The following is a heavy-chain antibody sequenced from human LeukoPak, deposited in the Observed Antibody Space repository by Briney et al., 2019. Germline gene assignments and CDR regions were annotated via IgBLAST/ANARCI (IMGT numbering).Heavy chain of an antibody. CDR2: INGDGDGK. CDR1: GFSFRRFW. CDR3: ARDSSPDSATTYYDALDM. J-gene: IGHJ3*02. Sequence: GGSLRLSCAGSGFSFRRFWMTWVRQAPGRGLEWVANINGDGDGKRYADSVKDRFTISRDNARSLVFLQIHSLRDEDTALYYCARDSSPDSATTYYDALDMWGQGTMVTVSS. D-gene: IGHD1-1*01. V-gene: IGHV3-7*01.